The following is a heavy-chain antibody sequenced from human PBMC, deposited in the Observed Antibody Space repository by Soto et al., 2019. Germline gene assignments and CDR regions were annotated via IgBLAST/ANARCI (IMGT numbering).Heavy chain of an antibody. D-gene: IGHD6-19*01. CDR3: AKEEAVALDY. Sequence: VQLVESGGGLVKPGGSLRLSCAASGFTFSSYSMNWVRQAPGKGLEWVAVISYDGSNKYYADSVKGRFTISRDNSKNTLYLQMNSLRAEDTAVYYCAKEEAVALDYWGQGTLVTVSS. CDR1: GFTFSSYS. J-gene: IGHJ4*02. V-gene: IGHV3-30*18. CDR2: ISYDGSNK.